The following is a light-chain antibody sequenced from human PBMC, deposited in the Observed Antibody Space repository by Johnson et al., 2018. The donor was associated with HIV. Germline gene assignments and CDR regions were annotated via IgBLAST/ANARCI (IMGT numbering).Light chain of an antibody. V-gene: IGLV1-51*02. Sequence: QSVLTQPPSVSAAPGQKVTISCSGSSSNIGNNYVSWYQQLPGTAPKLLIYENNKRPSGIPDRFSGSKSGTSATLGTTGLQPGDEADYYCGTWDSSLSAHYVFGTGTKVTVL. J-gene: IGLJ1*01. CDR3: GTWDSSLSAHYV. CDR2: ENN. CDR1: SSNIGNNY.